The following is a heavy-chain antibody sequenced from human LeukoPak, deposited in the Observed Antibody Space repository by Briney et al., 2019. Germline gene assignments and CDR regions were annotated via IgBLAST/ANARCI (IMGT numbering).Heavy chain of an antibody. V-gene: IGHV3-23*01. D-gene: IGHD3-10*01. J-gene: IGHJ4*02. CDR2: ISGSGGST. Sequence: GGSLRLSCATSGFSFYGAWLSWVRQAPGKGLEWVSAISGSGGSTYYADSVKGRFTISRDNSKNTLYLQMNSLRAEDTAVYYCAKSGLVRGVIVPFDYWGQGTLVTVSS. CDR3: AKSGLVRGVIVPFDY. CDR1: GFSFYGAW.